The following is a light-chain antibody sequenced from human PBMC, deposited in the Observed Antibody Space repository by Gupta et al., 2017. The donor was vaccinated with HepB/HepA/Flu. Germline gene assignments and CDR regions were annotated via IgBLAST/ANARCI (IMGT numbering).Light chain of an antibody. CDR1: QSISSY. Sequence: DIQMPQSQSSLSASVGDRVTITCRASQSISSYLNWYQQKPGKAPKLLIYAASSLQSGVPSRFSGSGSGTEFTLTISSLQPEDFATYYCQQSYSTPPITFGQGTRLEIK. CDR2: AAS. CDR3: QQSYSTPPIT. J-gene: IGKJ5*01. V-gene: IGKV1-39*01.